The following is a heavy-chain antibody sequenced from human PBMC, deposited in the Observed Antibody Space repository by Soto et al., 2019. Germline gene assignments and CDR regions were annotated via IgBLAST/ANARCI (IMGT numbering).Heavy chain of an antibody. D-gene: IGHD6-19*01. J-gene: IGHJ6*02. CDR3: ARDREAGYNFYYGMDV. V-gene: IGHV4-4*07. Sequence: PSETLSLTCIVSGADINTYSWTWIRQPAGKGLEWIGRIYTSASINYNPSLKGRVTLSVDTSTNQVSLRLASVTAADTAIHYCARDREAGYNFYYGMDVWGQGTTVTVSS. CDR1: GADINTYS. CDR2: IYTSASI.